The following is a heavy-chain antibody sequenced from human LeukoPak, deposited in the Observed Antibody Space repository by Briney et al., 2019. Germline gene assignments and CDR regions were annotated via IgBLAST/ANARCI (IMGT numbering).Heavy chain of an antibody. CDR1: GGTFTSNA. V-gene: IGHV1-69*01. D-gene: IGHD2-15*01. Sequence: ASVKVSCKASGGTFTSNAISWVRQAPGQGLEWMGGIIPILDTATYAQKFQGRLTIRADESTSTAYMELSSLRSEDTAVYYCAWGSCGGGTCYLTYYFYMDVWGKGTTVIVSS. CDR3: AWGSCGGGTCYLTYYFYMDV. CDR2: IIPILDTA. J-gene: IGHJ6*03.